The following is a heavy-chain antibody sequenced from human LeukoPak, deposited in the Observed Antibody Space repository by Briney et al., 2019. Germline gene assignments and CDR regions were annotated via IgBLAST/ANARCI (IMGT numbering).Heavy chain of an antibody. CDR2: IYSGGNT. Sequence: GGSLRLSCAASRLIVSSNYMAWVRQAPGKGLEWVSVIYSGGNTYYADSVKGRFTISRDNSKNTLYLQMNSLRAEDTAVYYCARELIAVAGTGAFDIWGQGTMVTVSS. CDR3: ARELIAVAGTGAFDI. V-gene: IGHV3-66*01. J-gene: IGHJ3*02. D-gene: IGHD6-19*01. CDR1: RLIVSSNY.